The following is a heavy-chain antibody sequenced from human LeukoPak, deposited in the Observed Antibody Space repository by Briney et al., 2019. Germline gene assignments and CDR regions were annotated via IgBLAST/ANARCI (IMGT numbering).Heavy chain of an antibody. CDR3: ARLRVPAAIVA. CDR1: GGSISSYY. J-gene: IGHJ5*02. CDR2: IYYSGST. V-gene: IGHV4-59*01. D-gene: IGHD2-2*02. Sequence: SETLSLTCTVSGGSISSYYWSWIRQPPGKGLEWIGYIYYSGSTNYNPSLKSRVTISVDTSKNQFSLKLSSVTAADTAVYYCARLRVPAAIVAWGQGTLVTVSS.